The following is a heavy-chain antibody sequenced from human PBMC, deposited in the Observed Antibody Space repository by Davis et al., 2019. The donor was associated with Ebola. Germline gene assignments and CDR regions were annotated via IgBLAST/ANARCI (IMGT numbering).Heavy chain of an antibody. Sequence: PGGSLRLSCAASGFTFSSYVITWVRQAPGKGPEWVAGITGSSDLTTYADSVRGRFTISRDNSKNTLYLQMNSLRVEDTAVYHCVKKGRLVPGNSWFDAWGQGTLVTVSS. V-gene: IGHV3-23*01. D-gene: IGHD1-1*01. CDR3: VKKGRLVPGNSWFDA. CDR2: ITGSSDLT. CDR1: GFTFSSYV. J-gene: IGHJ5*02.